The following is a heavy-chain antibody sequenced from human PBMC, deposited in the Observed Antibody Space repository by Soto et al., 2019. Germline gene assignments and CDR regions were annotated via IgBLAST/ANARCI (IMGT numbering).Heavy chain of an antibody. CDR1: GDSVSSNSAA. D-gene: IGHD3-3*01. V-gene: IGHV6-1*01. CDR2: TYYRSKWYN. J-gene: IGHJ6*02. Sequence: SQTLSLTCAISGDSVSSNSAAWNWIRQSPSRGLEWLGRTYYRSKWYNDYAVSVKSRITINPDTSKNQFSLQLNSVTPEDTAVYYCARDQTIFGVVISYYGMDVWGQGTTVTVSS. CDR3: ARDQTIFGVVISYYGMDV.